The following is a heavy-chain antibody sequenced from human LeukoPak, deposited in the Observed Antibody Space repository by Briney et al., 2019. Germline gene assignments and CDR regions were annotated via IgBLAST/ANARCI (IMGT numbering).Heavy chain of an antibody. CDR2: IYYSGST. Sequence: SETLSLTCTVSGGSISSSNYYWGWIRQPPGKGLEWIGSIYYSGSTYCNPSLKSRVTISVDTSKNQFSLKLSSVTAADTAVYYCARMGQNYYTVATFWGQGTLVTVSS. V-gene: IGHV4-39*07. J-gene: IGHJ4*02. CDR1: GGSISSSNYY. CDR3: ARMGQNYYTVATF. D-gene: IGHD4-17*01.